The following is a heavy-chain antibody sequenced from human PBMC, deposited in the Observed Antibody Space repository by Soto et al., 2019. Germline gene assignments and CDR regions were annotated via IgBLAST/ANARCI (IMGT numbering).Heavy chain of an antibody. Sequence: SETLSLTCTVSGGSISSYYWSWIRQPPGKGLEWIGYVYYSGSTNYNPSLKSRVTIPVDTPKNQFSLKLSSVTAADTAVYYCARSSYEMKYYYYYYMDVWGKGTTVTVSS. CDR3: ARSSYEMKYYYYYYMDV. D-gene: IGHD5-12*01. J-gene: IGHJ6*03. CDR2: VYYSGST. CDR1: GGSISSYY. V-gene: IGHV4-59*01.